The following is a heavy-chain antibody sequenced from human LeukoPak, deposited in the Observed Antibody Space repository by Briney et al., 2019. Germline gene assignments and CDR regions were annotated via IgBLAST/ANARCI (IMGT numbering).Heavy chain of an antibody. CDR2: IFSGGTT. Sequence: PGGSLRLSCAASGFSVSMKYMTWVRQAPGKGLEWVSVIFSGGTTYYADSVKGRFTVSRDNSKNMMYLQMNSLRAEDAAVYYCARFCGPGMQHYYYYMDVWGTGTTVTVSS. V-gene: IGHV3-53*01. J-gene: IGHJ6*03. CDR3: ARFCGPGMQHYYYYMDV. D-gene: IGHD3-10*01. CDR1: GFSVSMKY.